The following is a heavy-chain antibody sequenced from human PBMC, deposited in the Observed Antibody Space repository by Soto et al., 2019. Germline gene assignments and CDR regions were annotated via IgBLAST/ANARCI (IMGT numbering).Heavy chain of an antibody. CDR1: GYRFTAYW. Sequence: GESLKISCKGSGYRFTAYWIGWVRQMPGKGLEWMGIIYPGDSDTRYSPSFQGQVTISADKSISTAYLQWSSLKASDTAMYYCAXLTTVETAMVKYNWFDPWGQGTLVTVSS. CDR2: IYPGDSDT. D-gene: IGHD5-18*01. CDR3: AXLTTVETAMVKYNWFDP. J-gene: IGHJ5*02. V-gene: IGHV5-51*01.